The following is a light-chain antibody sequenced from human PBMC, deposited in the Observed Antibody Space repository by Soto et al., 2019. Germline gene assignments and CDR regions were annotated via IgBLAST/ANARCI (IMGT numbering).Light chain of an antibody. J-gene: IGLJ2*01. CDR2: DVS. CDR1: SSDVGGYNY. V-gene: IGLV2-14*01. CDR3: SSYTSSSTVV. Sequence: QSVLTQPASVSGSPGQSITISCTGTSSDVGGYNYVSWYQQHPGQAPKLMIYDVSNRPSGVSNRFSGSKSGNTASLTISGLQAEDEADYYCSSYTSSSTVVFGGVTKVTVL.